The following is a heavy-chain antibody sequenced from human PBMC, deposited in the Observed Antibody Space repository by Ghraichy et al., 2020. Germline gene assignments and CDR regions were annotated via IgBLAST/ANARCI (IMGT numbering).Heavy chain of an antibody. CDR1: GFTFSSYA. Sequence: GGSLRLSCAASGFTFSSYAMSWVRQAPGKGLEWVSAISGSGGSTYYADSVKGRFTISRDNSKNTLYLQMNSLRAEDTAVYYCAKDLVLGSRGGEYYYYYYGMDVWGQGTTVTVSS. V-gene: IGHV3-23*01. D-gene: IGHD1-26*01. J-gene: IGHJ6*02. CDR3: AKDLVLGSRGGEYYYYYYGMDV. CDR2: ISGSGGST.